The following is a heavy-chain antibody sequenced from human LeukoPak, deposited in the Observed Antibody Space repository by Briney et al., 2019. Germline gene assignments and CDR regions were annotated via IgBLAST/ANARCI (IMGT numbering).Heavy chain of an antibody. CDR2: VYTSGTT. CDR3: ARDRYYGGNVRNYFDY. J-gene: IGHJ4*02. Sequence: PSETLSLTCTVSGGSISSYYWSWIRQPAGKGLEWIGRVYTSGTTDYNPSLKSRVTMSVDTSKNQFSLKLNSVTAADTAVYYCARDRYYGGNVRNYFDYWGRGTLVTVSS. D-gene: IGHD4-23*01. V-gene: IGHV4-4*07. CDR1: GGSISSYY.